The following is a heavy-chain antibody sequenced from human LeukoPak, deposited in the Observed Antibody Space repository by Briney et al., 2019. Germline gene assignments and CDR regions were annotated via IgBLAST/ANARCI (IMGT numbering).Heavy chain of an antibody. CDR3: ARVHFGGKNAPKYYFDY. J-gene: IGHJ4*02. CDR1: GYTFTGYY. V-gene: IGHV1-2*02. Sequence: ASVKVSCKASGYTFTGYYMHWVRQAPGQGLEWMGWINPNSGGTNYAQKFQGRVTMTRDTSISTAYMELRSLRSDDTAVYYCARVHFGGKNAPKYYFDYWGQGTLVTVSS. D-gene: IGHD3-10*01. CDR2: INPNSGGT.